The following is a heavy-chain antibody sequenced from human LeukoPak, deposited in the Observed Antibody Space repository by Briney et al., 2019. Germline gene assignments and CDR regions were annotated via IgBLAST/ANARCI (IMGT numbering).Heavy chain of an antibody. V-gene: IGHV5-51*01. D-gene: IGHD2-2*01. CDR3: ARRAYCGGTSCYYFDY. CDR1: GYRFTNYW. CDR2: IYPGDSDT. J-gene: IGHJ4*02. Sequence: GESLKISCKGSGYRFTNYWIGWVRQMPGKGLEWMGIIYPGDSDTRYSPSFQGQVTISADESISTAYLQWSSLKASDTAMYYCARRAYCGGTSCYYFDYWGQGTLVTVSS.